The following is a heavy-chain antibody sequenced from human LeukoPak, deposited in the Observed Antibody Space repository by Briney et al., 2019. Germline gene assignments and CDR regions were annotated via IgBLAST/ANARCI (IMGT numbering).Heavy chain of an antibody. CDR2: IYPGDSDT. CDR1: GYSFTSYW. D-gene: IGHD3-3*01. CDR3: ARHSLPYYDFWSGYYNEYNWFDP. J-gene: IGHJ5*02. V-gene: IGHV5-51*01. Sequence: KVSCKGSGYSFTSYWIGWVRQMPGKGLEWMGIIYPGDSDTRYSPSFQGQVTISADKSISTAYLQWSSLKASDTAMYYCARHSLPYYDFWSGYYNEYNWFDPWGQGTLVTVSS.